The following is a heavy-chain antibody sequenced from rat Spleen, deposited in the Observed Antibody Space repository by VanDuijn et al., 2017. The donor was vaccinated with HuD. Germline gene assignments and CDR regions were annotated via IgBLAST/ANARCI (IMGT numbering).Heavy chain of an antibody. CDR1: GFTFSNYY. Sequence: EVQLVESGGGLVQPGRSMTLSCAALGFTFSNYYMAWFRPAPTKGLEWVASISTGGGNTYYRDSVKGRFTISRDNAKSTLYLQMDSLRSEDTATYYCARHRYKRTVAAVDYWGQGVMVTVSS. V-gene: IGHV5-25*01. J-gene: IGHJ2*01. CDR3: ARHRYKRTVAAVDY. D-gene: IGHD1-8*01. CDR2: ISTGGGNT.